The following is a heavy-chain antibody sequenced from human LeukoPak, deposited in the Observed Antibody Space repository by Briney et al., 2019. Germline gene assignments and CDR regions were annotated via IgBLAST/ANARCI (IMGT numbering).Heavy chain of an antibody. CDR1: GGTISSYA. CDR3: ARGDCTNGVCFDY. D-gene: IGHD2-8*01. Sequence: GSSVKVSCKASGGTISSYAISWVRQAPGQGLEWMGGIIPIFGTANYAQKFQGRVTITADESTSTAYMELSSLRSEDTAVYYCARGDCTNGVCFDYWGQGTLVTVSS. J-gene: IGHJ4*02. CDR2: IIPIFGTA. V-gene: IGHV1-69*01.